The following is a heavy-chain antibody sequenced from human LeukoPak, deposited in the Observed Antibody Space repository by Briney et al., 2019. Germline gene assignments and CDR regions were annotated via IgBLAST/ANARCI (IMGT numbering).Heavy chain of an antibody. D-gene: IGHD6-19*01. CDR2: IFNSGDKT. J-gene: IGHJ4*02. V-gene: IGHV3-23*01. CDR3: AKDVVPDSGWALDY. CDR1: GFTFRTYS. Sequence: PGGSLRLSCAASGFTFRTYSMTWVRQAPGKGLEWVSGIFNSGDKTFYADSVKGRFTTSRDNSKNTLYLQMNSLRAEDTAVYYCAKDVVPDSGWALDYWGQGTLVTVSS.